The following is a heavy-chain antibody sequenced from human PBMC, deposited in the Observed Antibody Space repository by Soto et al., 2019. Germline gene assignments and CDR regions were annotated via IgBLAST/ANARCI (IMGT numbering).Heavy chain of an antibody. D-gene: IGHD3-22*01. CDR3: ARVWADSSGYYGRYFDY. J-gene: IGHJ4*02. CDR1: GGTFSSYA. V-gene: IGHV1-69*13. Sequence: SVKVSCKASGGTFSSYAISWVRQAPGQGLEWMGGIIPIFGTANYAQKFQGRVTITADESTSTAYMELSSLRSEDTAVYYCARVWADSSGYYGRYFDYWGQGTLVTVSS. CDR2: IIPIFGTA.